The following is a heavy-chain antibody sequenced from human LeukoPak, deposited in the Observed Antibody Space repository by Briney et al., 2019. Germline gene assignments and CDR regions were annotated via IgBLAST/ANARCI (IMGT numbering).Heavy chain of an antibody. CDR1: GGTFSSYA. D-gene: IGHD1-26*01. V-gene: IGHV1-69*05. J-gene: IGHJ4*02. CDR3: ARDKFSAVVGADY. Sequence: SVKVSCKSSGGTFSSYAISWVRQAPGQGLEWMGRIIPIFGTANYAQKFQGRVTITTDESTSTAYMELSSLRSEDTAVYYCARDKFSAVVGADYSGQGTLVTVSS. CDR2: IIPIFGTA.